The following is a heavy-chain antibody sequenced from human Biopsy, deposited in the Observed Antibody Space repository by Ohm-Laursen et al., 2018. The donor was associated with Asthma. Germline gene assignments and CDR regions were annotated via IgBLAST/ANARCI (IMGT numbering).Heavy chain of an antibody. CDR1: GFSFGSYG. Sequence: SLRLSCAASGFSFGSYGMHWVRQAPGKGLEWVAVMSFDGRQTYYGDSVKGRFTLSRDNSRNTLYLQMNSLRVEDTAIYYCARTHERWTSIQDDALDIWGQGTMVIVSS. D-gene: IGHD4-23*01. CDR2: MSFDGRQT. V-gene: IGHV3-30*03. J-gene: IGHJ3*02. CDR3: ARTHERWTSIQDDALDI.